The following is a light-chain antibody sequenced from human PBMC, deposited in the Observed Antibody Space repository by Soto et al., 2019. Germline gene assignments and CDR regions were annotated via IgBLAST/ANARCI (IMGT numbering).Light chain of an antibody. V-gene: IGKV3-15*01. CDR2: STS. CDR1: QSVNSD. Sequence: EIVMTQSPATLSASPGESATLSCRASQSVNSDLAWYQQKLGQAPRLVISSTSTRAPGIPARFSGSGSGTEFTLTIDRLQAEDFAVYYCHQYNSWHRTFGEGPEVQI. J-gene: IGKJ1*01. CDR3: HQYNSWHRT.